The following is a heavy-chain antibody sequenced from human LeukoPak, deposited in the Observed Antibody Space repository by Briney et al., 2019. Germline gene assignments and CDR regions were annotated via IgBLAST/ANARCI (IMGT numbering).Heavy chain of an antibody. CDR2: IYSGGST. CDR1: GFTVSSNY. J-gene: IGHJ4*02. CDR3: ARMGLAAAFDY. V-gene: IGHV3-53*01. Sequence: GESLRLSCAASGFTVSSNYMSWVRQAPGKGLEWVSVIYSGGSTYYADSVKGRFTISRDNSKNTLYLQMSSLRAEDTAVYYCARMGLAAAFDYWGQGTLVTVSS. D-gene: IGHD6-13*01.